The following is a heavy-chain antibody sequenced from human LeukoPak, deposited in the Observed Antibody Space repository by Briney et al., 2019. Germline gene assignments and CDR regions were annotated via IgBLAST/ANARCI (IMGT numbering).Heavy chain of an antibody. V-gene: IGHV5-51*01. CDR3: VRHPQRSGWSHFDY. CDR1: GYSFTAYW. Sequence: GGSLKISCKVSGYSFTAYWIGWVRQMPRTGLEWVAITYPGDSNTVYSPSFQGQVTISADTSISTAYLQWNSLRASDTAMYFCVRHPQRSGWSHFDYWGQGTLVTVSP. CDR2: TYPGDSNT. D-gene: IGHD6-19*01. J-gene: IGHJ4*02.